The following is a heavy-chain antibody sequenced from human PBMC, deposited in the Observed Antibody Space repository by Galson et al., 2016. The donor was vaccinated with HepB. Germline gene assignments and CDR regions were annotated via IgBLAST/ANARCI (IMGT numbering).Heavy chain of an antibody. D-gene: IGHD2-15*01. J-gene: IGHJ5*02. CDR3: ARDGYCIGGTCYDGWFDP. CDR2: INAGNGNT. V-gene: IGHV1-3*01. Sequence: SVKVSCKASGYTFIDYAMHWVRQAPGQRPEWMGWINAGNGNTRYSQNFQGRVTITRDTSASTAYMELSSLRYEDTAVYYCARDGYCIGGTCYDGWFDPWGQGTLVTVSS. CDR1: GYTFIDYA.